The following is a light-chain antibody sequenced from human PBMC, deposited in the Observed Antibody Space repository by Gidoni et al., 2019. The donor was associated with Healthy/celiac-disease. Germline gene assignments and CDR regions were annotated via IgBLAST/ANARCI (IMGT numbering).Light chain of an antibody. J-gene: IGKJ4*02. Sequence: IQLPHSPPTLSASVGDRVTITCRASQTISSWLNWYQQKPGKAPKLLIYKASSLESGVPSRFSGSGSGTEFTLTISSLQPDDFATYYCQQYNSYLLTFGGGTKVEIK. CDR1: QTISSW. V-gene: IGKV1-5*03. CDR3: QQYNSYLLT. CDR2: KAS.